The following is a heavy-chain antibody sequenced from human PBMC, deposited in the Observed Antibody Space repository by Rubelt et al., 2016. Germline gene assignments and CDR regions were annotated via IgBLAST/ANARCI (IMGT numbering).Heavy chain of an antibody. CDR1: GGSISSSSYY. Sequence: VSGGSISSSSYYWGWIRQPPGKGLEWIGSIYYSGSTYYNPSLKSRVTISVDTSKNQFSLKLSSVTAADTAVYYCARGAGKDGYNYFVFDYWGQGTLVTVSS. CDR3: ARGAGKDGYNYFVFDY. J-gene: IGHJ4*02. CDR2: IYYSGST. V-gene: IGHV4-39*07. D-gene: IGHD5-24*01.